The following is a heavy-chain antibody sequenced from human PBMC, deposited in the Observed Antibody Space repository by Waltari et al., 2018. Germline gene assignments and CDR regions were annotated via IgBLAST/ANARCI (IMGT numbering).Heavy chain of an antibody. Sequence: QVQLQESGPGLVKPSETLSLTCSVSGDSLNGYYWSWIRQPPGKGLEWIGYIYYGGSTNYNPSLKSRVTMSVDASNNQFSLKLTSVTAADTAVFYCARFNSGWSGWFDPWGQGALVIVSS. V-gene: IGHV4-59*01. CDR1: GDSLNGYY. CDR2: IYYGGST. CDR3: ARFNSGWSGWFDP. D-gene: IGHD6-19*01. J-gene: IGHJ5*02.